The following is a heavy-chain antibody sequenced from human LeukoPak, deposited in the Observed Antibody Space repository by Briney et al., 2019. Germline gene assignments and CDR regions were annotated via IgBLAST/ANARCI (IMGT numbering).Heavy chain of an antibody. CDR1: GFTFSNYW. CDR2: IAGDGSSV. Sequence: GGSLRLSCVGSGFTFSNYWMHWVRQVPGKGLVWISRIAGDGSSVIDADSVKGRFTISRDNAKNTLYLQMNSLRVDDTAVYYCATVGMGATIGYWGQGTLVTVSS. V-gene: IGHV3-74*01. D-gene: IGHD1-26*01. CDR3: ATVGMGATIGY. J-gene: IGHJ4*02.